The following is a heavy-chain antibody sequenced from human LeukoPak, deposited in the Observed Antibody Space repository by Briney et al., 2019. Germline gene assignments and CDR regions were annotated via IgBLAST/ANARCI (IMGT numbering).Heavy chain of an antibody. J-gene: IGHJ4*02. CDR1: GFTFSSYA. Sequence: GGSLRLSCAASGFTFSSYAMHWARQAPGKGLEWVAVISYDGSNKYYADSVKGRFTISRDNSKNTLYLQMNSLRAEDTAVYYCARAQFSSGWYEAGVDHWGQGTLVTVSS. CDR3: ARAQFSSGWYEAGVDH. D-gene: IGHD6-19*01. CDR2: ISYDGSNK. V-gene: IGHV3-30*04.